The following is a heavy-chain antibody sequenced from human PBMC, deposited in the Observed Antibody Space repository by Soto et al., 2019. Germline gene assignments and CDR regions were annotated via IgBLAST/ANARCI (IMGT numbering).Heavy chain of an antibody. CDR3: ARDSAYGMDV. CDR1: GFTFSRYW. J-gene: IGHJ6*04. V-gene: IGHV3-74*03. Sequence: PGGSLRLSCAASGFTFSRYWMHWVRQAPGKGLVWVSRINGDGSSTTYADSVKGRFTISRDNGKNTLYLQMNSLRAEDTAVYYCARDSAYGMDVWGKGTTVTVSS. D-gene: IGHD3-10*01. CDR2: INGDGSST.